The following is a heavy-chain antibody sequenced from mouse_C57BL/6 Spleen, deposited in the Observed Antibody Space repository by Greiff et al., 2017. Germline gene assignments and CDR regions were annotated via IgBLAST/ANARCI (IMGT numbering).Heavy chain of an antibody. V-gene: IGHV1-81*01. Sequence: VQRVESGAELARPGASVKLSCKASGYTFTSYGISWVKQRTGQGLEWIGEIYPRSGNTYYNEKFKGKATLTADKSSSTAYMELRSLTSEDSAVYFCASPLDSSGYGFAYWGQGTLVTVSA. D-gene: IGHD3-2*02. CDR1: GYTFTSYG. CDR3: ASPLDSSGYGFAY. CDR2: IYPRSGNT. J-gene: IGHJ3*01.